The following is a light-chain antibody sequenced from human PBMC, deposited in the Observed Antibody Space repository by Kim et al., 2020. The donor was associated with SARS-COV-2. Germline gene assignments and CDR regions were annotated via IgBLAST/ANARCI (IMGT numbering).Light chain of an antibody. J-gene: IGKJ2*01. V-gene: IGKV3-15*01. CDR2: GVS. CDR3: QQYNNWPYT. Sequence: ETVMTQSPATLSVSPGERVSLFCRASQSINSHLVWYQMKPGQAPRLFVYGVSTRATGIPARFSGSGSATEFTLTISSLQSEDFAVYYCQQYNNWPYTFGQGTKVDIK. CDR1: QSINSH.